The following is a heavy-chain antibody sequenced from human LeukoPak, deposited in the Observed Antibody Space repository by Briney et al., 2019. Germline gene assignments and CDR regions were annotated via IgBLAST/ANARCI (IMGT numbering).Heavy chain of an antibody. D-gene: IGHD3-10*01. CDR1: GYTFTGYY. CDR3: ARQKTVRGVIIRYYYMDV. V-gene: IGHV1-2*02. CDR2: INPNSGGT. J-gene: IGHJ6*03. Sequence: ASVKVSCKASGYTFTGYYMHWVPQAPGQGLEWMGWINPNSGGTNYAQKFRGRVTMTRDTSISTAYMELSRLRSDDTAVYYCARQKTVRGVIIRYYYMDVWGKGTTVTISS.